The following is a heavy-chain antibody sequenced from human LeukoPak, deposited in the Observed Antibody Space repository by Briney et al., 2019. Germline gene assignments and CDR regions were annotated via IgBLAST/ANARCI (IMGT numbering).Heavy chain of an antibody. V-gene: IGHV3-30*02. D-gene: IGHD2-21*01. Sequence: GSLRLSCAVSGFALRNYGMHWVRQAPGKGLEWVAYIRHDENDKYHVEGRFTISRDNSKNTLFLQMNSLRPEDTAVYYCAKDEGIRCLNGDCPFDHWGQGILVTVSS. J-gene: IGHJ4*02. CDR1: GFALRNYG. CDR2: IRHDENDK. CDR3: AKDEGIRCLNGDCPFDH.